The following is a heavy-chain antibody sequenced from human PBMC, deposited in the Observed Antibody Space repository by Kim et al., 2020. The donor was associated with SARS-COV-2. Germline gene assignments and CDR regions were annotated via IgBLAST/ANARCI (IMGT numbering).Heavy chain of an antibody. V-gene: IGHV3-7*03. CDR1: GFTFSSYW. D-gene: IGHD6-19*01. J-gene: IGHJ5*02. Sequence: GGSLRLSCAASGFTFSSYWMSWVRQAPGKGLEWVANIKQDGSEKYYVDSVKGRFTISRDNAKNSLYLQMNSLRAEDTAVYYCARDSRLGSSGWWGLNGFDPWGQGTLVTVSS. CDR2: IKQDGSEK. CDR3: ARDSRLGSSGWWGLNGFDP.